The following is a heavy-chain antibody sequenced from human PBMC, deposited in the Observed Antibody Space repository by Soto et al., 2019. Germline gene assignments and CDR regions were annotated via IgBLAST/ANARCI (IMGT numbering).Heavy chain of an antibody. J-gene: IGHJ5*02. V-gene: IGHV4-31*03. D-gene: IGHD3-10*01. CDR1: GGSISSGGYY. CDR2: IYYSGST. Sequence: QVQLQESGPGLVKPSQTLSLTCTVSGGSISSGGYYWSWIRQHPGKGLEWIGYIYYSGSTYYNPSLNGRVTISVDTSKNQFSLTLSSVTAADTAVYYCAREKALLWFGELFGCWFAPWGQGTLVTVSS. CDR3: AREKALLWFGELFGCWFAP.